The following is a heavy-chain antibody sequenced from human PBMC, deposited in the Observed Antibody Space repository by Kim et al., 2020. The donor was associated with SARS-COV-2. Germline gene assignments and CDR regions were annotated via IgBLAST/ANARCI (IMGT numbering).Heavy chain of an antibody. CDR3: ATAPGITGTPRYYYYYYGMDV. Sequence: ASVKVSCKVSGYTLTELSMHWVRQAPGKGLEWMGGFDPEDGETIYAQKFQGRVTMTEDTSTDTAYMELSSLRSEDTAVYYCATAPGITGTPRYYYYYYGMDVWGQGTTVTVSS. J-gene: IGHJ6*02. CDR1: GYTLTELS. D-gene: IGHD1-20*01. V-gene: IGHV1-24*01. CDR2: FDPEDGET.